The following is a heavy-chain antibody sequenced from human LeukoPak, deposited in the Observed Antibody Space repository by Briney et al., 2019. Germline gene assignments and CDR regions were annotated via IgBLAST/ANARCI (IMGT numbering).Heavy chain of an antibody. CDR3: XXXXXXXXFFPNWFDP. V-gene: IGHV3-30-3*01. J-gene: IGHJ5*02. CDR2: ISYDGSNK. Sequence: GRSLRLSCAASGFTFSSYAMHWVRQAPGKGLEWVAVISYDGSNKYYADSVKGRFTISRDNSKNTLYLQMNSLRAEDTAVYYXXXXXXXXXFFPNWFDPWGQGTLVTVSS. D-gene: IGHD3-3*01. CDR1: GFTFSSYA.